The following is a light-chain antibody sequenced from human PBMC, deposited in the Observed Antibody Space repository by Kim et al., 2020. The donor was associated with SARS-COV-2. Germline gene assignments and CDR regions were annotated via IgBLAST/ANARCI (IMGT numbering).Light chain of an antibody. CDR3: QAWDSGTAWV. J-gene: IGLJ3*02. CDR1: KLGDKY. CDR2: QDT. Sequence: SYELTQPPSVSVSPGQTASISCSGNKLGDKYACWYQVRPGQSPVLVIYQDTNRPSALPERFSGSKYGNTAPLTISGTQAVDEAAYYCQAWDSGTAWVFG. V-gene: IGLV3-1*01.